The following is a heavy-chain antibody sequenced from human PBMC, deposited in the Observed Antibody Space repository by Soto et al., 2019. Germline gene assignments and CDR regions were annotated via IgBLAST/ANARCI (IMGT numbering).Heavy chain of an antibody. D-gene: IGHD2-2*02. V-gene: IGHV3-21*01. CDR1: GFTFSSYS. CDR2: ISSSSSYI. CDR3: AIYCSSTSCYINY. Sequence: PGGSLRLSCAASGFTFSSYSMNWVRQAPGKGLEWVSSISSSSSYIYYADSVKGRFTISRDNAKNSLYLQMNSLRAEDTAVYYCAIYCSSTSCYINYWGQGTLVTVSS. J-gene: IGHJ4*02.